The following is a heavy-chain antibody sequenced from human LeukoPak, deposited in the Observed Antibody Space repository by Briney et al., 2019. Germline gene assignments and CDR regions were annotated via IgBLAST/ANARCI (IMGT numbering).Heavy chain of an antibody. CDR1: GGTFSSYA. Sequence: SVKVSCKASGGTFSSYAISWVRQAPGQGLEWMGRIIPILDIANYAQKFQGRVTITADKSTSTAYMELSSLRSEDTAVYYCAREVKKACSGGSCYSRFFDYWGQGTLVTVSS. V-gene: IGHV1-69*04. D-gene: IGHD2-15*01. J-gene: IGHJ4*02. CDR3: AREVKKACSGGSCYSRFFDY. CDR2: IIPILDIA.